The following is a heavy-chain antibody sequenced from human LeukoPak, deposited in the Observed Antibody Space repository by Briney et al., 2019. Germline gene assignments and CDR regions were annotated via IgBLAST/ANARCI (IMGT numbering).Heavy chain of an antibody. Sequence: GASVKVSCKASGYTFTSYGISWVRQAPGQGLEWMGWISAYNGNTNYAQKLQGRVTMTTDTSTSTAYMELRSLRSDDTAVYYCARERETGGIYYGGNSGAFDIWGQGTMVTVSS. CDR1: GYTFTSYG. J-gene: IGHJ3*02. V-gene: IGHV1-18*01. CDR2: ISAYNGNT. CDR3: ARERETGGIYYGGNSGAFDI. D-gene: IGHD4-23*01.